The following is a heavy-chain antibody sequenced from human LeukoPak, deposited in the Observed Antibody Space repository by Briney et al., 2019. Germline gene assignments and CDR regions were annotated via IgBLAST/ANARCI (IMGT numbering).Heavy chain of an antibody. J-gene: IGHJ6*03. D-gene: IGHD2-2*01. Sequence: GGSLRLSCAASGFTFSTYAMHWVRQAPGKGLEWVAVISYDGSNKYYADSVKGRFTISRDNSKNTLYLQMSSLRADDTAVYYCAREYQLLQYNYYYYMDVWGKGTTVTVSS. CDR1: GFTFSTYA. CDR3: AREYQLLQYNYYYYMDV. CDR2: ISYDGSNK. V-gene: IGHV3-30-3*01.